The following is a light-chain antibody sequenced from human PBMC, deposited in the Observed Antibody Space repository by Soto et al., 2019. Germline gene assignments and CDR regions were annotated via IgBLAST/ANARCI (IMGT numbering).Light chain of an antibody. CDR3: SSYTSTSTYV. Sequence: QPVLTQPASVSGSPGQSITISCTGTSSDVGGYKSASWYQQHPGKAPKLLIYNVSNRPSGISDRFSGSWSGDTASLTISGLQAEDEADYYCSSYTSTSTYVFGTGTKVTVL. CDR1: SSDVGGYKS. CDR2: NVS. V-gene: IGLV2-14*03. J-gene: IGLJ1*01.